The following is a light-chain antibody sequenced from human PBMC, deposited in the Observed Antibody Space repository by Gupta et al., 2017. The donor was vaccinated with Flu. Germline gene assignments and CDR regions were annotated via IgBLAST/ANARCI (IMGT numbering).Light chain of an antibody. CDR1: NIGSKS. Sequence: SYVLTQPPSVSVAPGQTARITCGGNNIGSKSVHWYQQKPGQVPLLVVYDDNDRASGIPERFSGSDSGNMATLTISRVEAGDEADYYCQVWDSSSDPQVFGGGTKLTVL. J-gene: IGLJ3*02. V-gene: IGLV3-21*02. CDR3: QVWDSSSDPQV. CDR2: DDN.